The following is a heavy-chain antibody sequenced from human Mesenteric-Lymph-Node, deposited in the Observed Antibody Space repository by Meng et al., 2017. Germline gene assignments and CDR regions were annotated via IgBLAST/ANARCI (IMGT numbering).Heavy chain of an antibody. CDR3: ARDPTPQSHLAVAGNYCYYGMDV. CDR2: IWYDGSNK. Sequence: GESLKIPCAASGSTFSSYGMHWVRQAPGKGLEWVAVIWYDGSNKYYADSVKGRFTISRDNSKNTLYLQMNSLRAEDTAVYYCARDPTPQSHLAVAGNYCYYGMDVWGQGTTVTVSS. J-gene: IGHJ6*02. D-gene: IGHD6-19*01. V-gene: IGHV3-33*08. CDR1: GSTFSSYG.